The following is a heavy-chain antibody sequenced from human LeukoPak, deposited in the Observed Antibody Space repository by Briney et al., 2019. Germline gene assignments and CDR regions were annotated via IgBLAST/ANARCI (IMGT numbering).Heavy chain of an antibody. D-gene: IGHD4-23*01. CDR2: SKSKTEGGTT. CDR1: GFTFSNAW. J-gene: IGHJ4*02. Sequence: GGSLRLSCAASGFTFSNAWMSGVRQAPGGGLEWVGRSKSKTEGGTTDYAAPVKGRFTISRDDSKNTLYLQMNSLKTENTAVYYCTVAVTSGYWGQGTLVTVSS. CDR3: TVAVTSGY. V-gene: IGHV3-15*01.